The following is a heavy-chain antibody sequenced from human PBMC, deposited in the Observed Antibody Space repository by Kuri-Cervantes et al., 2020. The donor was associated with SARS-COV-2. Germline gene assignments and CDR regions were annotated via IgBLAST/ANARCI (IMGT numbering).Heavy chain of an antibody. Sequence: ASVKVSCKASGYTFVSYDISWVRQAPGQGLEWMGWISAHNGHTNYAQKLLGRVTMTRDTSTSTVYMELRSLRSDDTAVYYCARMNYDILTGADAFDIWGQGTMVTVSS. CDR1: GYTFVSYD. J-gene: IGHJ3*02. CDR3: ARMNYDILTGADAFDI. D-gene: IGHD3-9*01. CDR2: ISAHNGHT. V-gene: IGHV1-18*01.